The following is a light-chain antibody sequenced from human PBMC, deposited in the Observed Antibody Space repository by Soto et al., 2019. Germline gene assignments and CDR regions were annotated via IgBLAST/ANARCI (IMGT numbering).Light chain of an antibody. J-gene: IGLJ3*02. V-gene: IGLV4-69*01. CDR1: SLDSSYA. Sequence: QRVLTQSPSASASLGASVKLTCTLSSLDSSYAIAWHQQQPEKGPRYLMNLNSDGSHSKGDGIPDRFSGSSSGAERYLTISSLQSEDEADYYCQTWGTGFRVFGGGTKLTAL. CDR3: QTWGTGFRV. CDR2: LNSDGSH.